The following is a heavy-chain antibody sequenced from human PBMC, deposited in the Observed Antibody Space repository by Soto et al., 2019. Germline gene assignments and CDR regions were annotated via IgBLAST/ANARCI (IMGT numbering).Heavy chain of an antibody. V-gene: IGHV4-59*08. CDR3: ARHVRPLVDCGGDCYGHLGY. D-gene: IGHD2-21*01. CDR1: GGSISSYY. Sequence: SETLSLTCTVSGGSISSYYWSWIRQPPGKGLEWIGYIYYSGSTNYNPSLKSRVTISVDTSKNQFSLKLSSVTAADTAVYYCARHVRPLVDCGGDCYGHLGYWGQGSLVPVSS. CDR2: IYYSGST. J-gene: IGHJ4*02.